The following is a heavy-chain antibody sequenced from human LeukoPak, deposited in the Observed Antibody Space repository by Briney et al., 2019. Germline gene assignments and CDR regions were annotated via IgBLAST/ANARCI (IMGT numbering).Heavy chain of an antibody. CDR3: ARARGYSSPFDP. CDR2: INAGNGNT. CDR1: GYTFTSYA. V-gene: IGHV1-3*03. J-gene: IGHJ5*02. Sequence: ASVKVSCKASGYTFTSYAMHWVRQAPGQRLEWMGWINAGNGNTKYSQEFQGRATIPRHTSASTAYLELSSLRSEDMAVYYCARARGYSSPFDPWGQGTLVTVSS. D-gene: IGHD6-13*01.